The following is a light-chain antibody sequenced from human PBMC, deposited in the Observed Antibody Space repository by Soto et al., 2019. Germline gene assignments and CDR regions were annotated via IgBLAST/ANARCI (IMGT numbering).Light chain of an antibody. Sequence: EFVLRPSRGTLSLSPGERATLSCRASQTVRNNYLAWYQQKPGQAPRLLIYDASSRATGIPDRFSGGGSGTDFTLTISRLEPEEFAVYYCQQFSSYPLTFGGGTKVDIK. CDR3: QQFSSYPLT. CDR2: DAS. V-gene: IGKV3-20*01. J-gene: IGKJ4*01. CDR1: QTVRNNY.